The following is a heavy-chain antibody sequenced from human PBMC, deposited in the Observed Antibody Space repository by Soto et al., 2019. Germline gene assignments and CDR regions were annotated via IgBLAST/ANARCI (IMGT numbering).Heavy chain of an antibody. CDR1: GFSLSTSGVG. CDR3: AHRRSNWTYVSLGMDV. CDR2: IYWNDDK. V-gene: IGHV2-5*01. J-gene: IGHJ6*02. D-gene: IGHD1-7*01. Sequence: SGPTLVNPTQTLTLTCTFSGFSLSTSGVGVGWIRQPPGKALEWLALIYWNDDKRYSPSLKSRLTITKDTSKNQVVLTMTNMDPVDTATYYCAHRRSNWTYVSLGMDVWGQGTTVTVSS.